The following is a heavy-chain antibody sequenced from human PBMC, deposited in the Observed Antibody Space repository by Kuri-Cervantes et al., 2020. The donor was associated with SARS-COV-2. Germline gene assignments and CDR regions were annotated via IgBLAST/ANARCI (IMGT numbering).Heavy chain of an antibody. Sequence: GESLKISCAASGFTFSSYWMHWVRQAPGKGLVWVSRINPGGSYTNNADSVKGRFTLSRDNAKNMLFLQMNSLRAEDTAVYYCVRDGDHWNFDYWGQGTLVTVSS. V-gene: IGHV3-74*01. CDR2: INPGGSYT. CDR1: GFTFSSYW. CDR3: VRDGDHWNFDY. D-gene: IGHD1-1*01. J-gene: IGHJ4*02.